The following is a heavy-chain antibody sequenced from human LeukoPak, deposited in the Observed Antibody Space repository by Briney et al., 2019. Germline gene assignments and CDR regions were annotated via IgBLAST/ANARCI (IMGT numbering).Heavy chain of an antibody. Sequence: GGSLRLSCAASGFTFSSYSMNWVRQAPGKGLEWVSAISGSGDSTYYADFVKGRFTISRDNSKNMLYLQMTSLRAEDTVLYYCAKDLAATSTTRFSYWDSWGQGTLVTVSS. J-gene: IGHJ4*02. CDR1: GFTFSSYS. V-gene: IGHV3-23*01. D-gene: IGHD2-15*01. CDR3: AKDLAATSTTRFSYWDS. CDR2: ISGSGDST.